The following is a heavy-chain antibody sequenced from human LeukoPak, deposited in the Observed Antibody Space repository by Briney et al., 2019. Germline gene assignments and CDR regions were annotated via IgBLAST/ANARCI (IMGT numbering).Heavy chain of an antibody. D-gene: IGHD6-13*01. CDR2: ISSSSTYI. CDR3: AREGYSSSHKRHYYYYYMDV. Sequence: GGSLRLSCAASGFIFSTYSMNWVRQAPGKGLEWVSSISSSSTYIYYADSLKGRFTISRDNSKNTLYLQMNSLRAEDTAVYYCAREGYSSSHKRHYYYYYMDVWGKGTTVTVSS. J-gene: IGHJ6*03. CDR1: GFIFSTYS. V-gene: IGHV3-21*01.